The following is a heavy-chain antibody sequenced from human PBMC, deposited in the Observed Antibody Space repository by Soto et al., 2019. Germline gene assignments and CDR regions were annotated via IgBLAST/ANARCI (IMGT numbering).Heavy chain of an antibody. D-gene: IGHD6-19*01. CDR3: ARAGGLGAVAVYY. CDR2: IYHSGST. J-gene: IGHJ4*02. Sequence: QLQLQESGSGLVKPSQTLSLTCAVSGGSISNGGNSWSWIQQPPGKGLGWIGYIYHSGSTYYNPSLKSRVTIAVDRSKNQFSLKLSSVTAADTAVYYCARAGGLGAVAVYYWGQGTLVTVSS. CDR1: GGSISNGGNS. V-gene: IGHV4-30-2*01.